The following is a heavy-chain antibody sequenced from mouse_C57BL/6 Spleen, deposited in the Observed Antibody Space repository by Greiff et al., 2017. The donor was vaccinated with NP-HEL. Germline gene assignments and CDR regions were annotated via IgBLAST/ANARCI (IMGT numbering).Heavy chain of an antibody. CDR2: LNPSSGYT. J-gene: IGHJ2*01. Sequence: QVPLQQPGAELAKPGASVKLSCKASGYTFTSSWMHWVKQRPGPGLEWIGYLNPSSGYTKYNQKFKDKATLTADKSSSTAYMQLSSLTYEDSAVYYCARSVITTVVAFDYWGQGTTLTVSS. CDR3: ARSVITTVVAFDY. CDR1: GYTFTSSW. D-gene: IGHD1-1*01. V-gene: IGHV1-7*01.